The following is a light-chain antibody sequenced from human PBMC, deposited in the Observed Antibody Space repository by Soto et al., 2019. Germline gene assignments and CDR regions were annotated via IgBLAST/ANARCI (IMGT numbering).Light chain of an antibody. CDR3: ATWDDSLNGHVV. V-gene: IGLV1-44*01. CDR2: SNN. Sequence: QSVLSQPPSASGTPGQRVTISCSGSRSNIGSNTVNWYRQLPGTAPKLLMYSNNQRPSGVSDRFSGSKSGTSASLAVRGLQSEDEADYYCATWDDSLNGHVVFGGGTKL. J-gene: IGLJ2*01. CDR1: RSNIGSNT.